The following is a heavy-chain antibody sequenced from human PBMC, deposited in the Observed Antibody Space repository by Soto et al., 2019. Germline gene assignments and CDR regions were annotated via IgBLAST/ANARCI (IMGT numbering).Heavy chain of an antibody. CDR3: ARAEGGCSSTSCHSYGMDV. D-gene: IGHD2-2*01. CDR1: GFTFSSYT. Sequence: PGGSLRLSCAASGFTFSSYTMNWVRQAPGKGLEWVSSISISSTYIYYADSVKGRFTISRDNAENSLYLQMDSLRAEDTALFYCARAEGGCSSTSCHSYGMDVWGQGTTVTVSS. J-gene: IGHJ6*02. CDR2: ISISSTYI. V-gene: IGHV3-21*06.